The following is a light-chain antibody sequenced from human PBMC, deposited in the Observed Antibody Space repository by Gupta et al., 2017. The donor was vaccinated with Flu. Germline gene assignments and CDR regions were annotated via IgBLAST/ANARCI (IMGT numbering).Light chain of an antibody. CDR3: QQEDNSPLT. CDR1: QIVGANS. CDR2: GVS. J-gene: IGKJ4*01. V-gene: IGKV3-20*01. Sequence: EIVLTQSPATLSLSPGERATLSCRASQIVGANSVDWYQQKPDHAPRLLIYGVSSRATDIPDRFSGSGSGTDFTLTISRLEREDFAVYYCQQEDNSPLTFGRGTKVEI.